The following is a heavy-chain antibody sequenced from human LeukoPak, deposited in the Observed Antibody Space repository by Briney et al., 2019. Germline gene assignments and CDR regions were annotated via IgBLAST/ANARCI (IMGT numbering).Heavy chain of an antibody. CDR2: IYTSGST. D-gene: IGHD6-13*01. J-gene: IGHJ5*02. CDR3: ARDLRQQQPARIVFDP. CDR1: GGSISSGSYY. Sequence: KPSETLSLTCTVSGGSISSGSYYWSWIRQPAGKGLEWIGRIYTSGSTNYNPSLKSRVTISVDTSKNQFSLKLSSVTAADTAVYYCARDLRQQQPARIVFDPWGQGTLVTVSS. V-gene: IGHV4-61*02.